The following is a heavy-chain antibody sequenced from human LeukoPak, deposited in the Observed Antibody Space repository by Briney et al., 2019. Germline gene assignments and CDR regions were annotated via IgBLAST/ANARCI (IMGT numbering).Heavy chain of an antibody. D-gene: IGHD4-17*01. CDR1: GGSFSGYY. CDR3: ARDPGGDYSDY. V-gene: IGHV4-34*01. J-gene: IGHJ4*02. Sequence: SETLSLTCAVYGGSFSGYYWSWIRQPPGKGLEWIGEINHSGSTNYNPSLESRVTTSVDTSKNQFSLKLSSVTAADTAVYYCARDPGGDYSDYWGQGTLVTVSS. CDR2: INHSGST.